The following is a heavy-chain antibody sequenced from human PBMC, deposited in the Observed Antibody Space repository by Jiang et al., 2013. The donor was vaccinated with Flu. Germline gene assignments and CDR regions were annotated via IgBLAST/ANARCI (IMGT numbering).Heavy chain of an antibody. J-gene: IGHJ4*02. Sequence: PGLVKPSQTLSLTCTVSGGSISSGSYYWSWIRQPAGKGLEWIGSIYHSGSTYYNPSLKSRVTISVDTSKNQFSLKLSSVTAADTAVYYCAREGHGGNSAGSDYWGQGTLVTVSS. V-gene: IGHV4-61*02. CDR2: IYHSGST. CDR1: GGSISSGSYY. D-gene: IGHD4-23*01. CDR3: AREGHGGNSAGSDY.